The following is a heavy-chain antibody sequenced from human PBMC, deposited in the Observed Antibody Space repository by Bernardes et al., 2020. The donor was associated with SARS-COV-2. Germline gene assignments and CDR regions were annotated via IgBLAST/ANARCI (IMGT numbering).Heavy chain of an antibody. Sequence: ASMKVSCKASGYTFTSYGISWVRQAPGQGLEWMGWISAYNGNTNYAQKLQGRVTMTTDTSTSTAYMELRSLRSDDTAVYYCARDVGRCCSSTSHPLPTDYWGQGTLVTVSS. D-gene: IGHD2-2*01. V-gene: IGHV1-18*01. J-gene: IGHJ4*02. CDR2: ISAYNGNT. CDR3: ARDVGRCCSSTSHPLPTDY. CDR1: GYTFTSYG.